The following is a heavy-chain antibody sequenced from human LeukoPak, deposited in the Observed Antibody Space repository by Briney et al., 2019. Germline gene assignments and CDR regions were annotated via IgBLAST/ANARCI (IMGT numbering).Heavy chain of an antibody. CDR3: ARSPIGELLGYNWFDP. CDR1: NYSISSGYY. CDR2: MYHSGRT. V-gene: IGHV4-38-2*02. Sequence: SETLSLTCTVSNYSISSGYYWGWIRQPPGKGLEWIGSMYHSGRTYYNPSLKSRVTISVDTSKNQFSLKLSSVTAADTAVYYCARSPIGELLGYNWFDPWGQGTLVTVSS. J-gene: IGHJ5*02. D-gene: IGHD3-10*01.